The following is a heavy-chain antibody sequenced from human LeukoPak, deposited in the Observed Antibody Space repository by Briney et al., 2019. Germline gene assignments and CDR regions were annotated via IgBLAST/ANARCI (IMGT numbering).Heavy chain of an antibody. J-gene: IGHJ6*02. D-gene: IGHD6-19*01. CDR1: GFTFSSYG. CDR2: ISYDGSNK. Sequence: GGSLRLSCAASGFTFSSYGMHWVRQAPGKGLEWVAVISYDGSNKYYADSVKGGFTISRDNSKNTLYLQMNSLRAEDTAVYYCAKDREQWLVLAGNGMDVWGQGTTVTVSS. CDR3: AKDREQWLVLAGNGMDV. V-gene: IGHV3-30*18.